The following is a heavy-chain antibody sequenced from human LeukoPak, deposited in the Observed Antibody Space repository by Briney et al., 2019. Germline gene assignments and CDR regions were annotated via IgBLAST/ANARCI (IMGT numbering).Heavy chain of an antibody. V-gene: IGHV4-59*08. J-gene: IGHJ4*02. CDR1: GGSISSYY. CDR2: IYYSGST. D-gene: IGHD3-22*01. CDR3: ARHYYGSDS. Sequence: PSETLSLTCTVSGGSISSYYWSRIRQPPGKGLEWIGYIYYSGSTNYNPSLKSRVTISVDTSKNQFSLKLSSVTAADTAVYYCARHYYGSDSWGQGTLVTVSS.